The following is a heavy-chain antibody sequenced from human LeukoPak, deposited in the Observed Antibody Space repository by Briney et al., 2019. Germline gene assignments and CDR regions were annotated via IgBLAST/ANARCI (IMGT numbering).Heavy chain of an antibody. Sequence: PSETLSLTCTVSGASFSNDYWSWIRQPPGKGLEWIGYIYISGDTNYNPSLRSRVSISLDASENQFSLQLTSVTAADTAVYYCARHPFFAPFGYWGLGTLVTVSS. CDR1: GASFSNDY. V-gene: IGHV4-59*08. CDR3: ARHPFFAPFGY. D-gene: IGHD3-3*01. J-gene: IGHJ4*02. CDR2: IYISGDT.